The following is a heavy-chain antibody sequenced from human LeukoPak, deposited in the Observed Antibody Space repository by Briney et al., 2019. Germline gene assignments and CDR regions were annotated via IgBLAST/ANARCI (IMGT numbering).Heavy chain of an antibody. D-gene: IGHD3-10*01. J-gene: IGHJ4*02. CDR3: ARALAWFGEKLQRGDLDY. V-gene: IGHV3-20*04. CDR1: GFTFDDYG. CDR2: INWNGGST. Sequence: GGSLRLSCAASGFTFDDYGTSWVRQAPGKGLEWVSGINWNGGSTGYADSVKGRFTISRDNSKNTLYLQMNSLRAEDTAVYYCARALAWFGEKLQRGDLDYWGQGTLVTVSS.